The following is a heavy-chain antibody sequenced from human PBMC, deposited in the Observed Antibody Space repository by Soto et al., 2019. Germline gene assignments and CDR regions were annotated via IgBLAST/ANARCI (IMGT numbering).Heavy chain of an antibody. CDR3: ARDPHEGVYDY. D-gene: IGHD2-8*01. V-gene: IGHV1-2*02. CDR1: GYTFTGYY. J-gene: IGHJ4*02. CDR2: MRPNSGGA. Sequence: QVQLVQSGAEVKKPGASVKVSCKASGYTFTGYYLHWIRQAPGQGLEWMGWMRPNSGGANYAQKFQGRVSMTRYTSISTFYMALSRLRSDGTAVYYCARDPHEGVYDYWGQGTLVTGSS.